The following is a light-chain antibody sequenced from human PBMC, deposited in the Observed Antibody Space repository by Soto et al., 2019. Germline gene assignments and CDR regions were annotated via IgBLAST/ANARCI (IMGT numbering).Light chain of an antibody. CDR1: QGISHY. CDR3: HKYNNAPPLT. CDR2: AAS. Sequence: DIQMTQYPSSLSASVGDRVTITCRASQGISHYLAWYQQKPGKVPKLLIYAASTLQQAVPSRFSGSGSGTEFALTSSTLQPEDVATYYWHKYNNAPPLTFGQGTKVDIQ. V-gene: IGKV1-27*01. J-gene: IGKJ1*01.